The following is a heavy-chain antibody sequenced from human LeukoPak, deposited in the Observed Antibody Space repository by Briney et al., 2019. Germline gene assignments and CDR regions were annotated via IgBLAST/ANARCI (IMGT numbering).Heavy chain of an antibody. Sequence: GSLRLSCTASGFTFSNAWMNWVRQAPGKGLEWIGRIYTSGSTNYNPSLKSRVTMSVDTSKNQFSLKLSSVTAADTAVYYCARTDSSGYYRAWGQGTLVTVSS. V-gene: IGHV4-4*07. CDR2: IYTSGST. CDR1: GFTFSNAW. D-gene: IGHD3-22*01. J-gene: IGHJ5*02. CDR3: ARTDSSGYYRA.